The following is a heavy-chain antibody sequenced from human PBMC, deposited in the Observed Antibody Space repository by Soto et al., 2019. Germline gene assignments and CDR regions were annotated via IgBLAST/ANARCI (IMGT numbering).Heavy chain of an antibody. Sequence: QVQLVQSGAEVKKPGSSVKVSCKASGGTFSSYAISWVRQAPGQGLEWMGGIIPIFGTANYAQKFQGRVTITADESTSTAYMEMSSLRSEDTAVYYCAGLRSSEEWLLTTFDPWGQGTLVTVSS. J-gene: IGHJ5*02. CDR3: AGLRSSEEWLLTTFDP. CDR2: IIPIFGTA. V-gene: IGHV1-69*01. D-gene: IGHD3-3*01. CDR1: GGTFSSYA.